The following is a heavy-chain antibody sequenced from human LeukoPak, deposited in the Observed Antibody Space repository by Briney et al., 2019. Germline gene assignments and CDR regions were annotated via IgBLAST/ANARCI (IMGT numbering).Heavy chain of an antibody. V-gene: IGHV6-1*01. CDR2: TYYRSKWYN. CDR3: ARSRGGYFDY. J-gene: IGHJ4*02. Sequence: TPQTLSLTCAISGDSVSSNSATWNWIRQYPSRGFEWLGRTYYRSKWYNDYAVSVKSRITINPDTSKNQFSLQLNSVTPEDTALYYCARSRGGYFDYWGQGTLVTVSS. D-gene: IGHD3-10*01. CDR1: GDSVSSNSAT.